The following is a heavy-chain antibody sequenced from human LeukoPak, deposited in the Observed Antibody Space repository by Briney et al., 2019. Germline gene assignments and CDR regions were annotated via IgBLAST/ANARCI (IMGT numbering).Heavy chain of an antibody. V-gene: IGHV3-30*01. CDR2: ISYDGSNK. CDR3: ARGAGWFGELFSYYFDY. Sequence: GRSLRLSCAASGFTFSSYAMHWVRQAPGKGLEWVAVISYDGSNKYYADSVEGRFTISRDNSKNTLYLQMNSLRAEDTAVYYCARGAGWFGELFSYYFDYWGQGTLVTVSS. CDR1: GFTFSSYA. D-gene: IGHD3-10*01. J-gene: IGHJ4*02.